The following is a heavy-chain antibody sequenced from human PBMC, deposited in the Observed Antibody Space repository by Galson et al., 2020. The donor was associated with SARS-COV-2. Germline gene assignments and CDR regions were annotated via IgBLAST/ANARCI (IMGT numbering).Heavy chain of an antibody. CDR1: GYSFTSYW. CDR3: ARHPAIYYYDSTVDY. Sequence: HGESLKISCKGSGYSFTSYWISWVRQMPGKGLEWMGRNDPSDSYTNYSPSFQGHVTISADKSISTAYLQWSSLKASDTAMYYCARHPAIYYYDSTVDYWGQGTLVTVSS. D-gene: IGHD3-22*01. V-gene: IGHV5-10-1*01. J-gene: IGHJ4*02. CDR2: NDPSDSYT.